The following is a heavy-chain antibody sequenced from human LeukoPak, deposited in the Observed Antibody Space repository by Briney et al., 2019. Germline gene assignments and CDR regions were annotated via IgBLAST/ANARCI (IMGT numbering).Heavy chain of an antibody. CDR2: IYTSGST. V-gene: IGHV4-4*07. CDR1: GGSTSSYY. D-gene: IGHD6-19*01. J-gene: IGHJ4*02. CDR3: ARVGYSSGWDYYFDY. Sequence: SETLSLTCTVSGGSTSSYYWSWIRQPAGKGLEWIGRIYTSGSTNYNPSLKSRVTMSVDTSKNQFSLKLSSVTAADTAVYYCARVGYSSGWDYYFDYWGQGTLVTVSS.